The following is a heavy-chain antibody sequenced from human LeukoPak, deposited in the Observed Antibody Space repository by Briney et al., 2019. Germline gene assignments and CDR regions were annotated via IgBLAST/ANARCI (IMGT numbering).Heavy chain of an antibody. J-gene: IGHJ4*02. D-gene: IGHD6-13*01. CDR3: ARDLYSSSWYGTFDY. Sequence: SQTLSLTCTVSGGSISSYYWSWIRQPAGKGLERIGHIYTSGSTNYNPSLKSRVTMSVDTSTNQFSLKLSSVTAADTAIYYCARDLYSSSWYGTFDYWGQGTLVTVSS. CDR1: GGSISSYY. V-gene: IGHV4-4*07. CDR2: IYTSGST.